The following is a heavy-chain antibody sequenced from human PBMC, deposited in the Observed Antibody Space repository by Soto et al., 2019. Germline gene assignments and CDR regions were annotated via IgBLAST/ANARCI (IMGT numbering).Heavy chain of an antibody. J-gene: IGHJ5*02. V-gene: IGHV4-30-2*01. CDR2: IYHSGST. Sequence: PSETLSLTCAVSGGSISSGGYSWSWIRQPPGKGLEWIGYIYHSGSTYYNPSLKSRVTISVDRPKNQFSLKLSSVTAADTAVYYCASERAAAGTGWFDPWGQGTLVTVSS. CDR1: GGSISSGGYS. CDR3: ASERAAAGTGWFDP. D-gene: IGHD6-13*01.